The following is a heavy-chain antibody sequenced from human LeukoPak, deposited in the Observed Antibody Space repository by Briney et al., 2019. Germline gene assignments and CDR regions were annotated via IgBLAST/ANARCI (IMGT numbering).Heavy chain of an antibody. CDR3: ARDGDRQSQQWLASPSVY. CDR1: GYTFTSYY. D-gene: IGHD6-19*01. Sequence: GASVKVSCKASGYTFTSYYMHWVRQAPGQGLEWMGLINPRGGSTTLAQKFQGRVTVTRDTSTSTVYMELSSLRSEDTAVYYCARDGDRQSQQWLASPSVYWGQGALVTVSS. J-gene: IGHJ4*02. V-gene: IGHV1-46*01. CDR2: INPRGGST.